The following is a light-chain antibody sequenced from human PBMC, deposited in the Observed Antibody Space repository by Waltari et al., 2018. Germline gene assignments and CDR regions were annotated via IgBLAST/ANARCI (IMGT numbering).Light chain of an antibody. CDR1: SSNIGAPYD. V-gene: IGLV1-40*01. CDR3: QSYDSSLSGSDVV. CDR2: GNS. Sequence: QSVLTQPPSVSGAPGQRVTIPYTGSSSNIGAPYDVPWYRQLPGTAPKLLIFGNSNRPSGVPDRFSGSKSGTSASLAITGLQAEDEADYYCQSYDSSLSGSDVVFGGGTKLTVL. J-gene: IGLJ2*01.